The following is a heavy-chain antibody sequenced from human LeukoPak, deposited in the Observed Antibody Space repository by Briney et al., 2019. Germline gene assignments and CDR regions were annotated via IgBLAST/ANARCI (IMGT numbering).Heavy chain of an antibody. J-gene: IGHJ6*03. V-gene: IGHV4-34*01. CDR3: ARGHDFWSDTPWVYYYYYYMDV. Sequence: SETLSLTCALYGGSFSGYYWSWIRQPPGKGLEWIGEINHSGSTNYNPSLKSRVTISVDTSKNQFSLKLSSVTAADTAVYYCARGHDFWSDTPWVYYYYYYMDVWGKGTTVTVSS. D-gene: IGHD3-3*01. CDR1: GGSFSGYY. CDR2: INHSGST.